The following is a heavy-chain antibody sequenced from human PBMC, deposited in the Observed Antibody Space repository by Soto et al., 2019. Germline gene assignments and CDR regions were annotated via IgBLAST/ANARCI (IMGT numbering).Heavy chain of an antibody. J-gene: IGHJ6*02. Sequence: PWGSLRLSCAASGFTFISYEINLFRHSPVKWLEWVSYISSSGSTIYYADSVKGRFTISRDNAKNSLYLQMNSLRAEDTAVYYCAGPPSYYYDSSGSTVWGQGTTVTVSS. D-gene: IGHD3-22*01. CDR3: AGPPSYYYDSSGSTV. CDR2: ISSSGSTI. V-gene: IGHV3-48*03. CDR1: GFTFISYE.